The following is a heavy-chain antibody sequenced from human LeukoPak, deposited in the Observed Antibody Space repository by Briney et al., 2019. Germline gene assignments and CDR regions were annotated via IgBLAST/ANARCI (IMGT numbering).Heavy chain of an antibody. Sequence: GGSLRLSCAASGFTFSSYSMNWVRQAPGKGLEWVSSISSSSSYIYYADSVKGRFTISRDNAKNSLYLQMNSLRAEDTAVYYCAKPVLTAAAETDWFDPWGQGTLVTVSS. CDR3: AKPVLTAAAETDWFDP. CDR1: GFTFSSYS. D-gene: IGHD6-13*01. V-gene: IGHV3-21*04. J-gene: IGHJ5*02. CDR2: ISSSSSYI.